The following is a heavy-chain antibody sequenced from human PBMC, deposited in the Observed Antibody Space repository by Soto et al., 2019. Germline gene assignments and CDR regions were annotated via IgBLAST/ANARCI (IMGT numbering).Heavy chain of an antibody. CDR2: ISGNSKDI. Sequence: GGSLRLSCTASGFRFSDYYMTWFRQAPGKGLECVSYISGNSKDIKYADSVKGRFAISRDNAKNSLYLQMNSLRVEDTAVYYCTRDPRPADYWGQGTLVTVSS. D-gene: IGHD2-2*01. CDR3: TRDPRPADY. CDR1: GFRFSDYY. V-gene: IGHV3-11*06. J-gene: IGHJ4*02.